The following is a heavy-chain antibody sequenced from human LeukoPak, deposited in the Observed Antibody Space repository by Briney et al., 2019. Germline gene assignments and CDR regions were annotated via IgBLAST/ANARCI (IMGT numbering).Heavy chain of an antibody. CDR2: ICGSGAST. CDR3: AKDFDYGGNSGDSYDM. D-gene: IGHD4-23*01. J-gene: IGHJ3*02. Sequence: PGGSLRLSCAASGFTFTTYAMSWVRQAPGKGLEWVSAICGSGASTYYGDSVKGRFTISRDNSKNTLYLQMNSLSAEDTAVYYCAKDFDYGGNSGDSYDMWGQGTMVTVSS. CDR1: GFTFTTYA. V-gene: IGHV3-23*01.